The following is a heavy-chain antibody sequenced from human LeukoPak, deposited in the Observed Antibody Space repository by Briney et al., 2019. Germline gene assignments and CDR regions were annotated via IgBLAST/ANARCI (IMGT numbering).Heavy chain of an antibody. V-gene: IGHV3-30*18. D-gene: IGHD3-3*01. Sequence: GGSLRLSCAASGFTFSSYGMHWVRQAPGKGLEWVAVISYDGSNKYYADSVKGRFTISRDNSKNTLYLQMNSLRAEDTAVYYCAKSAELDDFWSGYDFVYFDYWGQGTLVTVSS. CDR1: GFTFSSYG. CDR2: ISYDGSNK. J-gene: IGHJ4*02. CDR3: AKSAELDDFWSGYDFVYFDY.